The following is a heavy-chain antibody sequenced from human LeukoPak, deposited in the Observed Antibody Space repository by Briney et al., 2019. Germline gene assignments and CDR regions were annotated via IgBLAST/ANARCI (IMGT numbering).Heavy chain of an antibody. J-gene: IGHJ5*01. V-gene: IGHV3-7*03. CDR1: GFAFSNYW. CDR2: IKYDGSEK. D-gene: IGHD3-10*01. Sequence: GGSLRHSCTGSGFAFSNYWMSWVRQAPGKGLEWVANIKYDGSEKYYVDSVKGRLTISRDNAKNSLYLQMNSLRAEDTAVYYCAREPVRKRWFDSWGQGTLVTVSS. CDR3: AREPVRKRWFDS.